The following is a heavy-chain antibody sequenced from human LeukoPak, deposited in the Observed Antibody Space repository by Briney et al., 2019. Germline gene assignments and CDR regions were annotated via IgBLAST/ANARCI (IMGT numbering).Heavy chain of an antibody. CDR3: ARVGIVDTAMAFDY. D-gene: IGHD5-18*01. Sequence: GGSLRLSCAASGFTFSSYSMNWVRQAPGKGLEWVSSISSSSSYIYYADSVKGRFTISRDNAKNSLYLQMNSLRAEDTAVYYCARVGIVDTAMAFDYWGQGTLVTVSS. CDR1: GFTFSSYS. V-gene: IGHV3-21*01. J-gene: IGHJ4*02. CDR2: ISSSSSYI.